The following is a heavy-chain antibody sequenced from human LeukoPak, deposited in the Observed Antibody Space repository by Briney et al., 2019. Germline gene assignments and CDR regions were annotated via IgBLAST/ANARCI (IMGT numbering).Heavy chain of an antibody. CDR1: GGSISSYY. D-gene: IGHD4-17*01. CDR3: ARDEDYGDYWYFDL. J-gene: IGHJ2*01. CDR2: IYTSGST. V-gene: IGHV4-4*07. Sequence: SETLSLTCTVSGGSISSYYWNWIRQPAGKGLEWIGRIYTSGSTNYNPSLKSRVTMSVDTSKNQFSLKLSSVTAADTAVYYCARDEDYGDYWYFDLWGRGTLVTVSS.